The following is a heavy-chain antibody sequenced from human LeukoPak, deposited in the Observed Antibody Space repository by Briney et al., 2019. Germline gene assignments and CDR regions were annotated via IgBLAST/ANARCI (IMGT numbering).Heavy chain of an antibody. Sequence: SETLSLTCTVSGGSISSYYWSWIRQPSGKGLEWIGYIYYSGSINYNPSLKSRVTISVDTSKNQFSLKLSSVTAADTAVYYCARMDSSGYYLFDYWGQGTLVTVSS. CDR2: IYYSGSI. V-gene: IGHV4-59*12. J-gene: IGHJ4*02. CDR3: ARMDSSGYYLFDY. CDR1: GGSISSYY. D-gene: IGHD3-22*01.